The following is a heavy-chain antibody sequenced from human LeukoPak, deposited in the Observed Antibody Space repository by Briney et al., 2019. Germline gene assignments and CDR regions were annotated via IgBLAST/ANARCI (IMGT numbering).Heavy chain of an antibody. CDR3: ASLYSGYDPSDY. V-gene: IGHV1-46*01. J-gene: IGHJ4*02. CDR2: IDPSGGST. Sequence: GASVEVSCKATGYTFTGYYMHWVRQAPGQGLEWMGIIDPSGGSTSYAQKFQGRVTMTRDTSTSTVYMELSSLRSEDTAVYYCASLYSGYDPSDYWGQGTLVTVSS. D-gene: IGHD5-12*01. CDR1: GYTFTGYY.